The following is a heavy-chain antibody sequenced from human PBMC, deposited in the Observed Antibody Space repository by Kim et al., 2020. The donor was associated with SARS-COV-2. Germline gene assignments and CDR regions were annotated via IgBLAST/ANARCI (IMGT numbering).Heavy chain of an antibody. V-gene: IGHV1-46*01. J-gene: IGHJ6*02. CDR2: INPSGGST. Sequence: ASVKVSCKASGYTFTSYYMHWVRQAPGQGLEWMGIINPSGGSTSYAQKFQGRVTMTRDTSTSTVYMELSSLRSEDTAVYYCASPDLLLPTYYYYGMDVWGQGTTVTVSS. D-gene: IGHD3-10*01. CDR1: GYTFTSYY. CDR3: ASPDLLLPTYYYYGMDV.